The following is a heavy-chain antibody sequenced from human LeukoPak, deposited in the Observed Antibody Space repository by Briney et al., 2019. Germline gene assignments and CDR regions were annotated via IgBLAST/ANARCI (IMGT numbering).Heavy chain of an antibody. CDR2: IYYSGST. CDR3: ARSGYCTNGICYEYGL. V-gene: IGHV4-39*01. J-gene: IGHJ4*02. D-gene: IGHD2-8*01. Sequence: SETLSLTCTVSGGSISSSSYYWGWIRQPPGKGLEWIGSIYYSGSTYYNPSLKSRVTIYVDTSKNQLSLKLSSVTAADTAVYYCARSGYCTNGICYEYGLWGQGPLVSVSS. CDR1: GGSISSSSYY.